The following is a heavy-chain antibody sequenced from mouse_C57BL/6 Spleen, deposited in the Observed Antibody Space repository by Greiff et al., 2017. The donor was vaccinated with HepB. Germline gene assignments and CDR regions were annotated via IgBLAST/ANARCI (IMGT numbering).Heavy chain of an antibody. J-gene: IGHJ2*01. CDR2: ISDGGSYT. V-gene: IGHV5-4*03. Sequence: EVKLMESGGGLVKPGGSLKLSCAASGFTFSSYAMSWVRQTPEKRLEWVATISDGGSYTYYPDNVKGLFTISRDNAKNNLYLQMSHLKSEDTAMYYCARLLITTPFDYWGQGTTLTVSS. CDR3: ARLLITTPFDY. CDR1: GFTFSSYA. D-gene: IGHD1-2*01.